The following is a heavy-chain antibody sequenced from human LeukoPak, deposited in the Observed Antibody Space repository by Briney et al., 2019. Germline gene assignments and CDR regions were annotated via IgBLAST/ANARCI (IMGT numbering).Heavy chain of an antibody. CDR2: ISYDGSNK. V-gene: IGHV3-30*03. CDR3: ARDPRGYCSGGSCYPSH. D-gene: IGHD2-15*01. J-gene: IGHJ4*02. CDR1: GFTFSSYG. Sequence: GGSLRLSCAASGFTFSSYGMHWVRQAPGKGLEWVAVISYDGSNKYYADSVKGRFTISRDNSKNTLYLQMNSLRAEDTAVYYCARDPRGYCSGGSCYPSHWGQGTLVTVSS.